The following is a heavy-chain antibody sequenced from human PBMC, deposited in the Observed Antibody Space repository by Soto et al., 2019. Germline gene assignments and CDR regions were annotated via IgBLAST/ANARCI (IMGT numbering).Heavy chain of an antibody. J-gene: IGHJ3*01. CDR2: IRDKGHSYTA. Sequence: GGSLRLSCAASGFTFSDHYMDWVRQAPGRGLEWVGRIRDKGHSYTAEYAASLKGRFSISRDDSKNSLYLQVNSLKIEDTAVYFCASVALAAAANRYSIDVWGQGTVVTVSS. CDR1: GFTFSDHY. V-gene: IGHV3-72*01. D-gene: IGHD6-13*01. CDR3: ASVALAAAANRYSIDV.